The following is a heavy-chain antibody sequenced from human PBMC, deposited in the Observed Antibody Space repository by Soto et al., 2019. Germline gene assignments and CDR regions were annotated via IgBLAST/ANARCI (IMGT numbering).Heavy chain of an antibody. CDR3: ASWSNWNPLYYDGLDV. CDR2: LIPLHNTS. Sequence: QVQLLQSGAEVKKPGSSVKVSCKVSGGAFNNYALNWVRHGPGQGLEWLGGLIPLHNTSNYSLKFLGRVTVTADISSTTVYMELNSLTSDDTATYYCASWSNWNPLYYDGLDVWGKGTTVTVSS. CDR1: GGAFNNYA. D-gene: IGHD1-20*01. J-gene: IGHJ6*04. V-gene: IGHV1-69*06.